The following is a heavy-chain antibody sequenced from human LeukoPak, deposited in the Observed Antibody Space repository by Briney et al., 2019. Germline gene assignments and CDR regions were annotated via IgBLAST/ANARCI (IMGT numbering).Heavy chain of an antibody. CDR3: ARDYYDSRGGAFDI. CDR1: GDSIGSHY. V-gene: IGHV4-59*11. D-gene: IGHD3-22*01. J-gene: IGHJ3*02. Sequence: KPSETLSLTCTVSGDSIGSHYWSWIRQPPGKGLEWIGYIFYVGSTNYNPSLKSRVTISVDTSKNQFSLKVNSVTAADTAVYYCARDYYDSRGGAFDIWGQGTMVTVSS. CDR2: IFYVGST.